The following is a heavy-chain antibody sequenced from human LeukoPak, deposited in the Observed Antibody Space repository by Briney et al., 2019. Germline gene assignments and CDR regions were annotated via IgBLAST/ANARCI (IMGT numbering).Heavy chain of an antibody. CDR2: IYYSGST. V-gene: IGHV4-59*01. J-gene: IGHJ5*02. Sequence: SETLSLTCAVSGGSISSYYWSWIRQPPGKGLEWIGYIYYSGSTNYNPSLKSRVTISVDTSKNQFSLKLSSVTAADTAVYYCARGGYYGSGNDFRFDPWGQGTLVTVSS. D-gene: IGHD3-10*01. CDR3: ARGGYYGSGNDFRFDP. CDR1: GGSISSYY.